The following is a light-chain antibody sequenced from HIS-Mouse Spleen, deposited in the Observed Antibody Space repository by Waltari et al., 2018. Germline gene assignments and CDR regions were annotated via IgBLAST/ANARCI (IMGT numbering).Light chain of an antibody. J-gene: IGLJ2*01. V-gene: IGLV1-44*01. CDR3: AAWDDSLNGVV. Sequence: QSVLTQPPSASGTPGQRVTISCSGRRSNIGSNTVTWYQQLPGTAPKLLISSNNQRPSGVPDRFSGSKSGTSASLAISGLQSEDEADYYCAAWDDSLNGVVFGGGTKPTVL. CDR1: RSNIGSNT. CDR2: SNN.